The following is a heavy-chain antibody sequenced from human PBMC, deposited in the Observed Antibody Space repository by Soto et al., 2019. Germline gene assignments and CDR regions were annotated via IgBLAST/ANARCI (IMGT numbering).Heavy chain of an antibody. J-gene: IGHJ4*02. V-gene: IGHV3-48*01. CDR3: ARLTIGYNGFYYLDY. Sequence: PGGSLRLSCAASGFTFSTYSMNWVRQAPGKGLEWISYISSSSNTIYYADSVKGRFTISRDNAKNSLYLQMNSLRAEDTAVYYSARLTIGYNGFYYLDYWGQGTLVTVSS. D-gene: IGHD5-12*01. CDR1: GFTFSTYS. CDR2: ISSSSNTI.